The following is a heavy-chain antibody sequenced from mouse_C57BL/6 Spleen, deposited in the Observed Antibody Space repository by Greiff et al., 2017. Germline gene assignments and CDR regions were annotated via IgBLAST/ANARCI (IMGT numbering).Heavy chain of an antibody. CDR1: GYAFTNYL. CDR3: ARDPYYGSSYGYAMDY. D-gene: IGHD1-1*01. Sequence: QVQLQQSGAELVRPGTSVKVSCKASGYAFTNYLIEWVKQRPGQGLEWIGVINPGSGGTNYNEKFKGKAKLTADESSSTAYMQLSSLTSEDSAVYFGARDPYYGSSYGYAMDYWGQGTSVTVSS. V-gene: IGHV1-54*01. CDR2: INPGSGGT. J-gene: IGHJ4*01.